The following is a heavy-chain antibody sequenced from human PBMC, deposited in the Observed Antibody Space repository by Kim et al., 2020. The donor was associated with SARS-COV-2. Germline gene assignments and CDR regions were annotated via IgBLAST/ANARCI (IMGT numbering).Heavy chain of an antibody. CDR2: ISGSGGST. CDR3: AKDRGGDYAQGLVAGITFDY. D-gene: IGHD6-19*01. CDR1: GFTFSSYA. V-gene: IGHV3-23*01. Sequence: GGSLRLSCAASGFTFSSYAMSWVRQAPGKGLEWVSAISGSGGSTYYADSVKGRFTISRDNSKNTLYLQMNSLRAEDTAVYYCAKDRGGDYAQGLVAGITFDYWGQGTLVTVSS. J-gene: IGHJ4*02.